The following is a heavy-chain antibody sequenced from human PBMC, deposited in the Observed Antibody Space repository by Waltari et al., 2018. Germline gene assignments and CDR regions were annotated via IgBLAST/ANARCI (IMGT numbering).Heavy chain of an antibody. Sequence: QVQLAQSGAEEKKPGASVTVSCKASGYTFTGYYIPWVRQAPGQGLEWMGWFSPNNGDNKYAQKFQGRVTMTRDTSINTAYMELSSLTSDDTAVYYCARDGPGAGNDDFDYWGQGTLVSVSS. CDR3: ARDGPGAGNDDFDY. D-gene: IGHD3-10*01. CDR1: GYTFTGYY. V-gene: IGHV1-2*02. CDR2: FSPNNGDN. J-gene: IGHJ4*02.